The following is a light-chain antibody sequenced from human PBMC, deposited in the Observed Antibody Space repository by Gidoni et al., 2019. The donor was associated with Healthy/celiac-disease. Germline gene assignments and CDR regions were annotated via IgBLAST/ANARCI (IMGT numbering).Light chain of an antibody. Sequence: EIVLTQSPATLSLSPGERATLSCRDSQSVSSYLAWYQQKPGQAPRLLIYDASNRATGIPARFSGSGSGTDFTLTISSLEPEDFAVYYCQQRSNWPPVFXGXTKVEIK. J-gene: IGKJ4*01. V-gene: IGKV3-11*01. CDR3: QQRSNWPPV. CDR2: DAS. CDR1: QSVSSY.